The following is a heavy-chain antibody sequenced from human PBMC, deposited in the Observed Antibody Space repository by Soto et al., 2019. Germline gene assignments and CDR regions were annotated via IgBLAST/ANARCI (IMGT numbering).Heavy chain of an antibody. CDR3: ARGGGSRYWGSSLGGGGNWFDP. V-gene: IGHV1-69*06. Sequence: SVKVSCKASGGTFSSYAISWVRQAPGQGLEWMGGIIPIFGTANYAQKFQGRVTITADTSTSTAYMKLSSLRSEDTAVYYCARGGGSRYWGSSLGGGGNWFDPWGQGTLVTVSS. CDR1: GGTFSSYA. J-gene: IGHJ5*02. D-gene: IGHD6-6*01. CDR2: IIPIFGTA.